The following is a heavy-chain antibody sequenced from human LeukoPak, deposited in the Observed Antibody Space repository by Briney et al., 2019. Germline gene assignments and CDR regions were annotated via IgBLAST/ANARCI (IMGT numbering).Heavy chain of an antibody. D-gene: IGHD2-2*01. CDR3: ARGGDQLPDSFDY. CDR1: GYTLTELS. V-gene: IGHV1-24*01. Sequence: ASVKVSCKVSGYTLTELSMHWVRQAPGKGLEWMGGFDPEDGETIYAQKFQGRVTMTEDTSTDTAYMELSRLRSDDTAVYYCARGGDQLPDSFDYWGQGTLVTVSS. J-gene: IGHJ4*02. CDR2: FDPEDGET.